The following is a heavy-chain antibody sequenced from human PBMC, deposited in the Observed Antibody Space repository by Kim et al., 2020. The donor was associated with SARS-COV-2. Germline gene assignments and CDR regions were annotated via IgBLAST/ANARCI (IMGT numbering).Heavy chain of an antibody. Sequence: GGSLRLSCAASGFTFSSYSMNWVRQAPGKGLEWVSYISSSSSTIYYADSVKGRFTISRDNAKNSLYLQMNSLRDEDTAVYYCASELGYCSCTSCYLAVTTRLRPGNWGQGTLVSVSS. CDR1: GFTFSSYS. D-gene: IGHD2-2*01. J-gene: IGHJ4*02. V-gene: IGHV3-48*02. CDR2: ISSSSSTI. CDR3: ASELGYCSCTSCYLAVTTRLRPGN.